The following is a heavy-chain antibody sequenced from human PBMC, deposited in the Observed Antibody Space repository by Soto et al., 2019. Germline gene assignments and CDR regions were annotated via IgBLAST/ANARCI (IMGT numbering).Heavy chain of an antibody. Sequence: PGGPMRLPCASSGFTFSSYAMHLVRQAPGKGLEWVAVISYDGSNKYYADSVKGRFTISRDNSKNTLYLQMNSLRAEDTAVYYCAKTRAYEANYYYGMDVWGQGTTVTV. CDR2: ISYDGSNK. CDR3: AKTRAYEANYYYGMDV. V-gene: IGHV3-30-3*02. D-gene: IGHD5-12*01. CDR1: GFTFSSYA. J-gene: IGHJ6*02.